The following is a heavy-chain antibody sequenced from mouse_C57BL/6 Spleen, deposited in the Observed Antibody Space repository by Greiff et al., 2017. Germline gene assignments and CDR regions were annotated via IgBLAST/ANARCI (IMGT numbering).Heavy chain of an antibody. CDR3: AREGDSNYRAMDY. V-gene: IGHV1-69*01. Sequence: VKLQESGAELVMPGASVKLSCKASGYTFTSYWMHWVKQRPGQGLEWIGEIDPSDSYTNYNQKFKGKSTLTVDKSSSTAYMQLSSLTSEDSAVYYCAREGDSNYRAMDYWGQGTSVTVSS. D-gene: IGHD2-5*01. CDR1: GYTFTSYW. CDR2: IDPSDSYT. J-gene: IGHJ4*01.